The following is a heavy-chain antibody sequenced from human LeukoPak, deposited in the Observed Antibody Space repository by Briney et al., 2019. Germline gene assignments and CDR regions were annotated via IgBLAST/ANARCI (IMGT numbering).Heavy chain of an antibody. J-gene: IGHJ5*02. Sequence: SQTLSLTCAISGDSASSNSAAWNWIRQSPSRGLEWLGRTYYRSKWYNDYAVSVKSRITINPDTSKNQFSLQLNSVTPEDTAVYYCAAEEGSDYDPRFDPWGQGTLVTVSS. CDR3: AAEEGSDYDPRFDP. CDR1: GDSASSNSAA. V-gene: IGHV6-1*01. CDR2: TYYRSKWYN. D-gene: IGHD3-3*01.